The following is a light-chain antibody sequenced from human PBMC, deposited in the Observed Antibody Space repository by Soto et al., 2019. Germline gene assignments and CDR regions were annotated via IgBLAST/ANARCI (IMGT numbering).Light chain of an antibody. V-gene: IGLV2-23*01. J-gene: IGLJ1*01. CDR1: SSDVGSYNL. Sequence: QSALTQPSSWPGSHAQPSTISCTGTSSDVGSYNLVSWYQQHPGKAPKLMIYEGSKRPSGVSNRFSGSKSGNTASLTISGLQAEDEADYYCCSYAGSSTLTYVYGTGTKVPV. CDR2: EGS. CDR3: CSYAGSSTLTYV.